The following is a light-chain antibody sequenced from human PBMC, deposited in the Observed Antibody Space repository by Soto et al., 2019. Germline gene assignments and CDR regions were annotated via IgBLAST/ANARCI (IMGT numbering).Light chain of an antibody. J-gene: IGKJ5*01. V-gene: IGKV3-20*01. CDR3: QQYDISPPST. Sequence: EIVLTQSPGTLSLSQGEGATLSCRASQSVTSSYLAWYQQKPGQAPRLLIFDASSRATGIPDRFGGSGSGTDFTLTISRLEPEDYAGYYCQQYDISPPSTFGQGTRLEI. CDR1: QSVTSSY. CDR2: DAS.